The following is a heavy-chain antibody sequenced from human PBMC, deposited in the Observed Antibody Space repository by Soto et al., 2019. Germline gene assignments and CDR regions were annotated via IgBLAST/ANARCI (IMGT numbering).Heavy chain of an antibody. V-gene: IGHV4-59*01. J-gene: IGHJ3*02. CDR2: IYNTGST. CDR1: GGSISSYY. D-gene: IGHD4-17*01. Sequence: SETLSLTCTVSGGSISSYYWNWVRQPPGKGLEWIGRIYNTGSTNYNPSLKSRVSISGDTSKNKFSLKLSSVTAADTAVYYCARVDYSDYVFAFDIWGQGTMVTVSS. CDR3: ARVDYSDYVFAFDI.